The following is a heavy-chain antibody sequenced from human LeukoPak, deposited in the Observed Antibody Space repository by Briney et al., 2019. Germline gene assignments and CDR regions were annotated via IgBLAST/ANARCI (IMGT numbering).Heavy chain of an antibody. CDR1: GYSFTAYW. CDR3: ARRDYYGSGSYWGVFDY. Sequence: GESLKISCKGSGYSFTAYWIGWVRQMPGKGLEWMGVVYPGDSDSDTKYSPSFQGQVTISADKSISTAYLQWNSLKASDTAIYYCARRDYYGSGSYWGVFDYWGQGTLVTVSS. J-gene: IGHJ4*02. V-gene: IGHV5-51*01. D-gene: IGHD3-10*01. CDR2: VYPGDSDSDT.